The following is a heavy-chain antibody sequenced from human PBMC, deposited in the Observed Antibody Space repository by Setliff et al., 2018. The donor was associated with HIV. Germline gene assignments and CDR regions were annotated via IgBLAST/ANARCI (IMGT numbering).Heavy chain of an antibody. V-gene: IGHV3-30*04. CDR3: ANLKDYHLLTGTP. Sequence: GGSLRLSCAASGFNFRSYSLHWVRQAPGEGLEWVAVISYDGTTAYYADSVKGRFTASRDNSKNTLYLQMDSLRLDDTAVYYCANLKDYHLLTGTPWGQGALVTVSS. CDR1: GFNFRSYS. CDR2: ISYDGTTA. J-gene: IGHJ4*02. D-gene: IGHD3-9*01.